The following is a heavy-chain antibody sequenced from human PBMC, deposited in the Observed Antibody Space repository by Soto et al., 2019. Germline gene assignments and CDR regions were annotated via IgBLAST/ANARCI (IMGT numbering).Heavy chain of an antibody. J-gene: IGHJ5*02. CDR2: ISGSGGRT. CDR3: ARTMTIFGAGLA. V-gene: IGHV3-23*01. Sequence: EVPLLESGGGLVQPGGSLRLSCAASGFSFNKYAMTWVRQAPGKGLEWVAAISGSGGRTHYADSVKGRFTISRDNSKNIRHLQMNSLRVEDTAVFYCARTMTIFGAGLAWGQGTLVSVSS. CDR1: GFSFNKYA. D-gene: IGHD3-3*01.